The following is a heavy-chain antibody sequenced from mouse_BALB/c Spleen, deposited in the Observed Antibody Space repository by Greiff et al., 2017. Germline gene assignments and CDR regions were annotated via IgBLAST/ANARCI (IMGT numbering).Heavy chain of an antibody. Sequence: EVQLVESGGGLVKPGGSLKLSCAASGFTFSDYYMYWVRQTPEKRLEWVATISDGGSYTYYPDSVKGRFTISRDNAKNNLYLQMSSLKSEDTAMYYCARLDGYPYYYAMDYWGQGTSVTVSA. D-gene: IGHD2-3*01. J-gene: IGHJ4*01. CDR2: ISDGGSYT. V-gene: IGHV5-4*02. CDR3: ARLDGYPYYYAMDY. CDR1: GFTFSDYY.